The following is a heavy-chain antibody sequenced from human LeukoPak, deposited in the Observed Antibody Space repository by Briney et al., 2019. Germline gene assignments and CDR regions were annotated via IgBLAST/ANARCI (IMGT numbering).Heavy chain of an antibody. CDR1: GGSISSGGYY. CDR3: ATSRMLRNWFDP. CDR2: IYYSGST. Sequence: SETLSLTCTVSGGSISSGGYYWSWIRQHPGKGVEWIGYIYYSGSTYYNPSLKSRVTILVDTSKNQFSLKLSSVTAADTAVYYCATSRMLRNWFDPWGQGTLVTVSS. V-gene: IGHV4-31*03. D-gene: IGHD2-8*01. J-gene: IGHJ5*02.